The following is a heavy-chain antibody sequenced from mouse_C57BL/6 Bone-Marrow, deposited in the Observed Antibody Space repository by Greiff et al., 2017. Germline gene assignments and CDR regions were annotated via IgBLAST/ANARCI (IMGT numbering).Heavy chain of an antibody. CDR3: AKSLNIYYDFGFAY. Sequence: VQLQQSGPGLVQPSQSLSITCTVSGFSLTSYGVHWVRQSPGKGLEWLGVIWRGGSTDYNAAFMSRLSNTKDNSKSQVFFKMNSLQADDTAIYYCAKSLNIYYDFGFAYWGQGTLVTVSA. V-gene: IGHV2-5*01. D-gene: IGHD2-4*01. CDR1: GFSLTSYG. J-gene: IGHJ3*01. CDR2: IWRGGST.